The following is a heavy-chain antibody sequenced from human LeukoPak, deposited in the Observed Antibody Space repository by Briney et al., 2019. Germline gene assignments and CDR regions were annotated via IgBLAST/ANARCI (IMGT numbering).Heavy chain of an antibody. CDR1: GFTFSSYA. J-gene: IGHJ4*02. CDR2: ISYDGSNK. CDR3: ARAPRLRAPLDY. Sequence: GRSLRLSCAASGFTFSSYAMHWVRQAPGKGLEWVAVISYDGSNKYYADSVKGRITISRDNSKNTLFLQMNSLRAEDTAVYYCARAPRLRAPLDYWGQGTLVTVS. V-gene: IGHV3-30-3*01.